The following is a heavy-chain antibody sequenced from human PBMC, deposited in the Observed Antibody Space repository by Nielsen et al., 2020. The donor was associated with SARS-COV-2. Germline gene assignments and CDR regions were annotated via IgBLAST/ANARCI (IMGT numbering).Heavy chain of an antibody. J-gene: IGHJ4*02. Sequence: ALVKVSCKASGYTFTGYYMHWVRQAPGQGLEWMGWINPNSGGTNYAQKFQGRVTMTRDTSISTAYMELSRLRSDDTAVYYCARTGIAVAGIDFDYWGQGTLVTVSS. CDR3: ARTGIAVAGIDFDY. CDR1: GYTFTGYY. CDR2: INPNSGGT. D-gene: IGHD6-19*01. V-gene: IGHV1-2*02.